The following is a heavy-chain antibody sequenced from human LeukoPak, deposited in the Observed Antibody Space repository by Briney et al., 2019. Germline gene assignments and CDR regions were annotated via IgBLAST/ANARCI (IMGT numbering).Heavy chain of an antibody. CDR3: AREGGITIFGVVIPAFDI. CDR2: ISAYNGNT. D-gene: IGHD3-3*01. Sequence: ASVEVSCKSSGYTFTTYGISWLRQAPGQGLEWMGWISAYNGNTNYAQKLQGRVTMTTDTSTSTAYMELRSLRSDDTAVYYCAREGGITIFGVVIPAFDIWGQGTMVTVSS. J-gene: IGHJ3*02. CDR1: GYTFTTYG. V-gene: IGHV1-18*01.